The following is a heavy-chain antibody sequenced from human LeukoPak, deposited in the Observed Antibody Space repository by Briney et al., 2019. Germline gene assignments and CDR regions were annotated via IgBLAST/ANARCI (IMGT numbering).Heavy chain of an antibody. CDR3: ARHGIVGAKIAFDI. CDR2: INHSGST. V-gene: IGHV4-34*01. D-gene: IGHD1-26*01. CDR1: GGSFSGYY. Sequence: PSETLSLTCAVYGGSFSGYYWSWIRQPPGKGLEWIGEINHSGSTNYNPSLKSRVTVSVDTSKNQFSLRLTAADTAVYYCARHGIVGAKIAFDIWGQGTMVTVSS. J-gene: IGHJ3*02.